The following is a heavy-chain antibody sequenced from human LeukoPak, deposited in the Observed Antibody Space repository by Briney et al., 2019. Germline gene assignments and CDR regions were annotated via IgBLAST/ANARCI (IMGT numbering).Heavy chain of an antibody. D-gene: IGHD3-10*01. CDR1: GFTFSSYN. CDR2: ITYITSSSSST. V-gene: IGHV3-48*01. CDR3: ARVRGEYYMDV. J-gene: IGHJ6*03. Sequence: GGSLRLSCAVSGFTFSSYNMNWVRQAPGKGLEWVSYITYITSSSSSTYYADSVKGRFTISRDNAKNPLYLQMNSLRAEDTAVYFCARVRGEYYMDVWGKGTTVTVSS.